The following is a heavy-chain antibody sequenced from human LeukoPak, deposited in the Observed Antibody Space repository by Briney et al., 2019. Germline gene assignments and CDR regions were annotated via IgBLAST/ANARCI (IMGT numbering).Heavy chain of an antibody. Sequence: SETLSLTCTVSGGSISSGSYYWSWIRQPAGKGLEWIGRIYTSGSTNYNPSLKSRVTISVDTSKNQFSLKLSSVTAADTAVYYCARVNSYDFWSGYLPLIQYNWFDPWGQGTLVTVSS. J-gene: IGHJ5*02. D-gene: IGHD3-3*01. CDR2: IYTSGST. V-gene: IGHV4-61*02. CDR1: GGSISSGSYY. CDR3: ARVNSYDFWSGYLPLIQYNWFDP.